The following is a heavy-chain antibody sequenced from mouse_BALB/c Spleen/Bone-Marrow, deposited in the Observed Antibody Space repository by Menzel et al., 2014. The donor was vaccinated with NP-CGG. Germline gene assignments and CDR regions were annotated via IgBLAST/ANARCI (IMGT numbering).Heavy chain of an antibody. J-gene: IGHJ3*01. Sequence: VQLKESGPELVKPGASVKISCKASGYSFTGYFMNWMKQSHGKSLEWIGRINPYNGDPFYNQKFKGKATLTVDKSSSTAHMELLSLTSEDSAVYYCGRGNYDYDSWFGYWGQGTLVTVS. D-gene: IGHD2-4*01. CDR2: INPYNGDP. V-gene: IGHV1-37*01. CDR1: GYSFTGYF. CDR3: GRGNYDYDSWFGY.